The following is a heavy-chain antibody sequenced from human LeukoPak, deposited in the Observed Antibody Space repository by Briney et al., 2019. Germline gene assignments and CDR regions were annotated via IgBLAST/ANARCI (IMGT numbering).Heavy chain of an antibody. Sequence: ASVKVSCKASGYSFTNFDINWVRQATGQGLEWMGWMNPNSGNKGYAQKFQGRVTMTMNTSISTAYKELSSLRSEDRAVYYCARGPQWRGDYYYMDVWGRGTTVTVSS. D-gene: IGHD6-19*01. V-gene: IGHV1-8*01. CDR1: GYSFTNFD. J-gene: IGHJ6*03. CDR3: ARGPQWRGDYYYMDV. CDR2: MNPNSGNK.